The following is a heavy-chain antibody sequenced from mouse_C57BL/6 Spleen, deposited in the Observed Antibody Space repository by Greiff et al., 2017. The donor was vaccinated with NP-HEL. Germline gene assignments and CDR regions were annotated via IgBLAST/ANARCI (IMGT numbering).Heavy chain of an antibody. CDR2: IYPGSGST. J-gene: IGHJ2*01. CDR3: ARGDYDDY. Sequence: VQLQQPGTELVKPGASVKLSCKASGYTFTSYWMHWVKQRPGQGLEWIGDIYPGSGSTNYNEKFKSKATLTVDTSSSTAYMQLSSLTSEDSAVYYCARGDYDDYWGQGTTLTVSS. CDR1: GYTFTSYW. D-gene: IGHD2-4*01. V-gene: IGHV1-55*01.